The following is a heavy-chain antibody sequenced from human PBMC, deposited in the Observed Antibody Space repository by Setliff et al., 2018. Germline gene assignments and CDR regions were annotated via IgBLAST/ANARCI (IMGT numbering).Heavy chain of an antibody. CDR3: AREPYDYIWGSYRSPYFDH. CDR2: INPKSGGT. Sequence: ASVKVSCKASGYPFVGYYIYWMRQTPGQGFEWMGWINPKSGGTKYAVKFQGRVTMTRDASINTAFMHLSSLKSDDMAVYYCAREPYDYIWGSYRSPYFDHWGQGALVTVSS. D-gene: IGHD3-16*02. J-gene: IGHJ4*02. V-gene: IGHV1-2*02. CDR1: GYPFVGYY.